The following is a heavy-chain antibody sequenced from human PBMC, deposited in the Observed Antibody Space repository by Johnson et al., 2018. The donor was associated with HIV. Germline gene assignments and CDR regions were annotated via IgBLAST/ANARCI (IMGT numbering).Heavy chain of an antibody. CDR3: ATSTGYSSGRDDAFDI. J-gene: IGHJ3*02. V-gene: IGHV3-66*02. Sequence: VQLVESGGGVVQPGRSMRLSCAASGFSVSSNYMTWVRQAPGKGLEWVSVIYSGGTTWYADSVKGRFTISRDNSRDTVHLQMNSLRSEDTAVYYCATSTGYSSGRDDAFDIWGHGARVTVSS. D-gene: IGHD6-19*01. CDR1: GFSVSSNY. CDR2: IYSGGTT.